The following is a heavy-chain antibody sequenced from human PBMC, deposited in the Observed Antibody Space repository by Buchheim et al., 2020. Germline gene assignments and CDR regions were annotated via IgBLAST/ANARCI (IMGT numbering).Heavy chain of an antibody. V-gene: IGHV3-74*01. D-gene: IGHD4-17*01. J-gene: IGHJ6*02. Sequence: EVQLVESGGGLVQPGGSLRLSCAASGFTFSSYWMHWARQAPGEGLVWVSRIKTDGSGTSYADSVKGRFAISRDSAKNTLYLQMSSLRAEDSAVYYCASRYGDYYYAMDVWGQETT. CDR3: ASRYGDYYYAMDV. CDR1: GFTFSSYW. CDR2: IKTDGSGT.